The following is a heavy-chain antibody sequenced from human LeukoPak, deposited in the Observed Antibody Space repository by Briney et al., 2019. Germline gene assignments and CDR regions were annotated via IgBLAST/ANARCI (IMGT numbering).Heavy chain of an antibody. CDR3: ARAGAAAERPYGMDV. D-gene: IGHD6-13*01. CDR1: GGSISRYV. J-gene: IGHJ6*02. CDR2: IIPILGIA. Sequence: SVIVSCKGSGGSISRYVISWVRQAPGRGIEWMGRIIPILGIANYAQKFQGRATITADKSTSTAYMELSSLRSEDTAVYYCARAGAAAERPYGMDVWGQGTTVTVSS. V-gene: IGHV1-69*04.